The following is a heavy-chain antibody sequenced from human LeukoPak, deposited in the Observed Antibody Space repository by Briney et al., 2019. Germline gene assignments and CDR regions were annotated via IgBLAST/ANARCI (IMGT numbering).Heavy chain of an antibody. V-gene: IGHV3-23*01. J-gene: IGHJ5*02. CDR3: ARAGLITMVRGVITNWFDP. CDR1: GFTFSSYA. CDR2: ISESGANT. D-gene: IGHD3-10*01. Sequence: GGSLRLSCAASGFTFSSYAMSWVRQAPGKGLEWVSTISESGANTHYAASVKGRFTISRDNAKNSLYLQMNSLRAEDTAVYYCARAGLITMVRGVITNWFDPWGQGTLVTVSS.